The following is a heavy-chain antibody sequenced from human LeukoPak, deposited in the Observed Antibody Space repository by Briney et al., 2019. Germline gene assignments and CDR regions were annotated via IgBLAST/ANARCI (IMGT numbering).Heavy chain of an antibody. CDR3: ARLDSGVYYQFAY. Sequence: SETLSLTCTVSGGSISSGGYYWSWIRQHPGKGLEWIGYIYYSGSTYYNPSLKSRVTISVDTSKNQFSLKLSSVTAADTAVYYWARLDSGVYYQFAYGGQGPLVTVP. D-gene: IGHD3-22*01. V-gene: IGHV4-31*03. J-gene: IGHJ4*02. CDR1: GGSISSGGYY. CDR2: IYYSGST.